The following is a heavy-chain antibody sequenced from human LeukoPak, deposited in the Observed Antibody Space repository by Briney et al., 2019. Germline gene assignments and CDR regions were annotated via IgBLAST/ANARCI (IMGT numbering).Heavy chain of an antibody. CDR3: ARANPYDILTGYYRVSDY. Sequence: PSDTLSLTCSVSGHSISTSNYWAWIRQPPGRGLEWIGHIYYSGSTNYNPSLKSRVTISVDTSMNQFSLKLSSVTAADTAVYYCARANPYDILTGYYRVSDYWGQGTLVTVSS. D-gene: IGHD3-9*01. V-gene: IGHV4-28*03. J-gene: IGHJ4*02. CDR1: GHSISTSNY. CDR2: IYYSGST.